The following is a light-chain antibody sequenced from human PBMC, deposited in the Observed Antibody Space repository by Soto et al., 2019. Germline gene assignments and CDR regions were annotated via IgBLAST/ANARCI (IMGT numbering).Light chain of an antibody. J-gene: IGLJ2*01. Sequence: QSALTQPPSVSGSPGQSVTISCTGTSTDFVGYNRVSWYQQPPGTAPKLMIYEVSKRPSGVPDRFSGSKSGNTASLTISGLQAADEADYYCAAWDDSLNGRVFGGGTQLTVL. CDR1: STDFVGYNR. CDR2: EVS. V-gene: IGLV2-18*01. CDR3: AAWDDSLNGRV.